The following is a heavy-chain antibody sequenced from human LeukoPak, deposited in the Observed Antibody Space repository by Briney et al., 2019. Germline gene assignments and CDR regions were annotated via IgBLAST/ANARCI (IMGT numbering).Heavy chain of an antibody. Sequence: PSESLSLTCAVYGGSFSGYYWSWIRQPPGKGLKWIGEINHSGSTNYNPSLKSRVTISVDTSKNQFSLKLSAVTGADTAVYYCARGARFSRAYYFDYWGRGTLVSASS. D-gene: IGHD3-3*01. CDR3: ARGARFSRAYYFDY. J-gene: IGHJ4*02. CDR1: GGSFSGYY. CDR2: INHSGST. V-gene: IGHV4-34*01.